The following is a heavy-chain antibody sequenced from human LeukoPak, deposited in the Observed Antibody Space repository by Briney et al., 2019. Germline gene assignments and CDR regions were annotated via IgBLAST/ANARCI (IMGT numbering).Heavy chain of an antibody. CDR2: IIPIFGTA. CDR1: GYTFTTYS. CDR3: AREPEYSSSSGAFDI. V-gene: IGHV1-69*13. J-gene: IGHJ3*02. Sequence: GVSVKLSRRASGYTFTTYSISWVRQPPGQGREGMGGIIPIFGTANYAQKFQGRVTITAHESTSTAYMELSSLRSEDTAVYYCAREPEYSSSSGAFDIWGQGTMVTVSS. D-gene: IGHD6-6*01.